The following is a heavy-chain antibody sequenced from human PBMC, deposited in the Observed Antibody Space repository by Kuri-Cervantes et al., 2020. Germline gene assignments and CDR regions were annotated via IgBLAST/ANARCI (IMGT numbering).Heavy chain of an antibody. Sequence: SETLSLTCTVSGGSISSYYWSWIRQPPGKGLEWIGEINHSGSTNYNPSLKSRVTISVDTSKNQFSLKLSSVTAADTAVYYCARGRTAMVRGVMGYWGQGTLVTVSS. J-gene: IGHJ4*02. CDR2: INHSGST. D-gene: IGHD3-10*01. CDR1: GGSISSYY. V-gene: IGHV4-34*01. CDR3: ARGRTAMVRGVMGY.